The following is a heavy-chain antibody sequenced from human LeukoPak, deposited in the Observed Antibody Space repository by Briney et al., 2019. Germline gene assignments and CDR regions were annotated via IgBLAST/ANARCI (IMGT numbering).Heavy chain of an antibody. D-gene: IGHD2-2*01. CDR1: GFTVSSNY. Sequence: GGSLRLSCAASGFTVSSNYMGWVRQAPGKGLEWVSVIYSGGNTYYTDSVKGRITISRDNSKNTLYLQMNSLRVGDTAVYYCARGRNSTSFWDYWGQGTLVTVSS. J-gene: IGHJ4*02. V-gene: IGHV3-53*01. CDR2: IYSGGNT. CDR3: ARGRNSTSFWDY.